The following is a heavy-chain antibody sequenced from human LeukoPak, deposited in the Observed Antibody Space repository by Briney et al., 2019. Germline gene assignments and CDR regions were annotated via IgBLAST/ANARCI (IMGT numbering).Heavy chain of an antibody. J-gene: IGHJ4*02. D-gene: IGHD2-21*02. CDR1: GGSISGSY. V-gene: IGHV4-59*01. CDR2: IHSSGST. CDR3: ARSLAYCGGDCPYYFDY. Sequence: PSETLSLTCTVSGGSISGSYWSWIRQPPEKGLEWIGFIHSSGSTDYSPPLKSRVTISVDTSKNQFSLKLSSVTAADTAVYYCARSLAYCGGDCPYYFDYWGQGTLVTVSS.